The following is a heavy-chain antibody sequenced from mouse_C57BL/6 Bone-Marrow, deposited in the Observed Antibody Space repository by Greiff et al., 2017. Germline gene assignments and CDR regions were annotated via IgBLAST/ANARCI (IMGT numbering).Heavy chain of an antibody. Sequence: VMLVESGPGLVAPSQSLSITCTVSGFSLTSYGVDWVRQSPGKGLEWLGVIWGVGSTNYNSALKSRLSISKDNSKSQVFLKMNSLQTDDTAMYYCASRMVTPYYFDYWGQGTTLTVSS. J-gene: IGHJ2*01. CDR2: IWGVGST. D-gene: IGHD2-1*01. CDR3: ASRMVTPYYFDY. V-gene: IGHV2-6*01. CDR1: GFSLTSYG.